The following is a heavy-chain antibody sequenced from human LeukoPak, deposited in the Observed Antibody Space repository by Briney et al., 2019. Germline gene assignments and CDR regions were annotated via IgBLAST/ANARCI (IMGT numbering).Heavy chain of an antibody. V-gene: IGHV4-59*08. CDR1: GASTSSRY. CDR3: AQTTGWPGFDF. Sequence: SETLSLTCSASGASTSSRYWSWIRQSPGRTLEWIGHIYNGRNTKYNPSLTSRVTISVDTSKNQFSLRMTSVTAADTAIYYCAQTTGWPGFDFWGPGSLVTVSS. J-gene: IGHJ4*02. D-gene: IGHD6-19*01. CDR2: IYNGRNT.